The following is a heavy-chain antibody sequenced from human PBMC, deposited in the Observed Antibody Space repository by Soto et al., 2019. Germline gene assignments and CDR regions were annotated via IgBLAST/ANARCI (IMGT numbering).Heavy chain of an antibody. Sequence: DVQLVESGGGFIQPGESLRLSCAAFGLTISGKKYVAWVRQAPGKGLEWVSALYDVDGSFYADSVTGRFTTSSDSSKPTVYLQMNDLRPDDTAVYYCATWHEREHAFDLWGQGTTVTISS. CDR3: ATWHEREHAFDL. CDR1: GLTISGKKY. CDR2: LYDVDGS. J-gene: IGHJ3*01. D-gene: IGHD1-1*01. V-gene: IGHV3-53*01.